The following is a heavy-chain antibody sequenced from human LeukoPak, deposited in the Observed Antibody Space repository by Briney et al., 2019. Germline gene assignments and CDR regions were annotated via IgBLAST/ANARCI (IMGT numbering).Heavy chain of an antibody. CDR2: ISAHNGNT. CDR1: GYTFTTHG. J-gene: IGHJ2*01. V-gene: IGHV1-18*01. Sequence: ASVKVSCKASGYTFTTHGIAWVRQAPGQGLEWMGWISAHNGNTNNAQSLQGRVTMTTDTSTNTAYMELRSLRSDDTAVYYCARDGYFDLWGRGTLVTVSS. CDR3: ARDGYFDL.